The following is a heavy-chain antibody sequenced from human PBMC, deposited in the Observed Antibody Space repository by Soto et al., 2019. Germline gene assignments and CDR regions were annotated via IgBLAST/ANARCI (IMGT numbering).Heavy chain of an antibody. Sequence: SETLSLTCTVSGGSISCGDYYWSWIRQPPGKGLEWIGSIYYSGSTYYNPSLKSRVTVSVDTSKNQFSLKLSSVTAADTAVYYCARHPSNFWFDPWGQGTLVTVSS. CDR3: ARHPSNFWFDP. CDR1: GGSISCGDYY. D-gene: IGHD4-4*01. V-gene: IGHV4-39*01. J-gene: IGHJ5*02. CDR2: IYYSGST.